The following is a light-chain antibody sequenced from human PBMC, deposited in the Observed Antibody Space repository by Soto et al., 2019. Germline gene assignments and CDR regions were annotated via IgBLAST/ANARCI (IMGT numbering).Light chain of an antibody. CDR2: EVS. V-gene: IGLV2-14*01. Sequence: QSVLTQPASVSGSPGQSIAISCTGTSSEVGGYNYFSWYQQLPGKAPKLLFSEVSNRPSGVSHRFSGSKSGNTASLTISGLQAEDEADYYCSSYRTGGPFVFGTGTKVTVL. CDR3: SSYRTGGPFV. J-gene: IGLJ1*01. CDR1: SSEVGGYNY.